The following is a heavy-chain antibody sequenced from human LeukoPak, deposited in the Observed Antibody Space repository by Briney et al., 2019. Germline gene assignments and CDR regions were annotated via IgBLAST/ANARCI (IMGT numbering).Heavy chain of an antibody. CDR3: ARESTSWYLDL. D-gene: IGHD2-2*01. CDR2: IYSGGST. CDR1: GFTLSSNY. Sequence: GGSLRLFCAASGFTLSSNYMSWVRQAPGKGLEWVSVIYSGGSTYYADSVKGRFTISRDNSKNTLYLQMNSLRAEDTAVYYCARESTSWYLDLWGRGTLVTVSS. J-gene: IGHJ2*01. V-gene: IGHV3-53*01.